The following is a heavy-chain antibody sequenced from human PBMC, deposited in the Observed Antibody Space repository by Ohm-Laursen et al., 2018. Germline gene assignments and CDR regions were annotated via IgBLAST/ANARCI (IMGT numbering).Heavy chain of an antibody. CDR2: IIPIFGTA. D-gene: IGHD3-9*01. J-gene: IGHJ5*02. V-gene: IGHV1-69*06. CDR1: GYTFTGYY. Sequence: SVKVSCKASGYTFTGYYMHWVRQAPGQGLEWMGGIIPIFGTANYAQKFQGRVTITADKSTSTAYMELSSLRSEDTAVYYCARAGDVLRYFEAWGQGTLVTASS. CDR3: ARAGDVLRYFEA.